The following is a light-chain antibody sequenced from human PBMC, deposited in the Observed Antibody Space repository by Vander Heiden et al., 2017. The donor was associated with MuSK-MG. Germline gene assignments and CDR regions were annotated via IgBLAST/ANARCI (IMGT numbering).Light chain of an antibody. V-gene: IGKV1-12*02. CDR3: RQANTFPST. CDR2: AVS. Sequence: DIQMTQSPSSVSASVGDRVTITCRASQGISSWLAWYQQKPGKAPKLLIYAVSSLQSRVPSRFSGRGPGTDFTLTISSLQLPDLATYSFRQANTFPSTFGHGTRVXIK. J-gene: IGKJ3*01. CDR1: QGISSW.